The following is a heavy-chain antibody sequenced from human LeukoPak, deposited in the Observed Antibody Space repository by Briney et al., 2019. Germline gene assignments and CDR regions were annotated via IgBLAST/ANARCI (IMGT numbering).Heavy chain of an antibody. J-gene: IGHJ3*02. CDR3: AAGRGYSGYDWYDAFDI. CDR1: GGTFSSYA. D-gene: IGHD5-12*01. CDR2: IIPILGIA. Sequence: GASVKVSCKASGGTFSSYAISWVRQAPGQGLEWMGRIIPILGIANYAQKFQGRVTITADKSTSTAYMKLSSLRSEDTAVYYCAAGRGYSGYDWYDAFDIWGQGTMVTVSS. V-gene: IGHV1-69*04.